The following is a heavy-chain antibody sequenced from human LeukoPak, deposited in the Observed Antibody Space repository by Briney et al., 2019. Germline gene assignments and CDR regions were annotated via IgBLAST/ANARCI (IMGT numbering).Heavy chain of an antibody. Sequence: PGGSLRLSCAASGFTFSSYTMTWVRQAPGKGLEWVSVISGSGGTTYYADSVKGRFTISRDNSKNTLYLQMNSLRAEDTALYYCAKGRTGHIPDFWGQGTLVTVAS. D-gene: IGHD1-14*01. J-gene: IGHJ4*02. V-gene: IGHV3-23*01. CDR3: AKGRTGHIPDF. CDR2: ISGSGGTT. CDR1: GFTFSSYT.